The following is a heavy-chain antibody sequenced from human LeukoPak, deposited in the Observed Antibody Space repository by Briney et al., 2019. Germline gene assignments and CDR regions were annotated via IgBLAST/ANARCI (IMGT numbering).Heavy chain of an antibody. CDR1: GGSISSGGYY. Sequence: KASETLSLTCTVSGGSISSGGYYWSWIRQHPGKGLEWIGYIYYSGSTYYNPSLKSRVTISVDTSKNQFSLKLSSVTAADTAVYYCARGGDIVATMRDDYYMDVWGKGTTVTVSS. CDR2: IYYSGST. CDR3: ARGGDIVATMRDDYYMDV. J-gene: IGHJ6*03. D-gene: IGHD5-12*01. V-gene: IGHV4-31*03.